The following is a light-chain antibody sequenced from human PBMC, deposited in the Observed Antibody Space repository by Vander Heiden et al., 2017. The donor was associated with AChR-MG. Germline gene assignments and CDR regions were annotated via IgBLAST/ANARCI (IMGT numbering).Light chain of an antibody. CDR1: RTDIGSYNR. CDR2: EVN. Sequence: QSALTQPPSMSGSPGQSVTISCTGTRTDIGSYNRVPWYQQPPGTAPKLLIDEVNSRPSGVPDRFSGSKSGNTASLTISGLQPEDEADYYCSSYTSTTNVVFGGGTRLTVL. V-gene: IGLV2-18*02. CDR3: SSYTSTTNVV. J-gene: IGLJ3*02.